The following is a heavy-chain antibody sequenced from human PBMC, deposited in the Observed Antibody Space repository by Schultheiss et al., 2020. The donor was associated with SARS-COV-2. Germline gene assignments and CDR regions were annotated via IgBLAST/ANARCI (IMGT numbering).Heavy chain of an antibody. CDR3: AREERCSGGSCYRGGWFDP. CDR2: ISYDGSNK. V-gene: IGHV3-30*04. D-gene: IGHD2-15*01. Sequence: GGSLRLSCAASGFTFSSYAMHWVRQAPGKGLEWVAVISYDGSNKYYADSVKGRFTISRDNAKNSLYLQMNSLRAEDTAVYYCAREERCSGGSCYRGGWFDPWGQGTLVTVSS. J-gene: IGHJ5*02. CDR1: GFTFSSYA.